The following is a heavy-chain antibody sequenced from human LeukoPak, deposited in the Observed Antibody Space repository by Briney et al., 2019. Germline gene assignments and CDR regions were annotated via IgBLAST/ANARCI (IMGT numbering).Heavy chain of an antibody. CDR2: ISSSSSYI. V-gene: IGHV3-21*01. CDR1: GFTFSSYS. D-gene: IGHD3-22*01. CDR3: ARDRGYYDSSGYVY. J-gene: IGHJ4*02. Sequence: VGSLRISCAASGFTFSSYSMNWVRQAQGKGLEWVSSISSSSSYIYYADSVKGRFTISRDNAKNSLYLQMNSLRAEDTAVYYCARDRGYYDSSGYVYWGQGTLVTVSS.